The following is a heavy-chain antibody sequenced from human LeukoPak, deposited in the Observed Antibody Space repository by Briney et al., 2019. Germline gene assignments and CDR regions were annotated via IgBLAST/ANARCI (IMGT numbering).Heavy chain of an antibody. D-gene: IGHD3-3*01. CDR3: ARDFRFLEDY. Sequence: GGSLRLSCAASGFTFRGYLMTWVREAPGKGRGWGGNIKGDGSEKYSVDSVKGRFTIYRDNAKNSLYLQMTSLRAEDTAVYYCARDFRFLEDYWGQGTLVIVSS. CDR2: IKGDGSEK. J-gene: IGHJ4*02. CDR1: GFTFRGYL. V-gene: IGHV3-7*01.